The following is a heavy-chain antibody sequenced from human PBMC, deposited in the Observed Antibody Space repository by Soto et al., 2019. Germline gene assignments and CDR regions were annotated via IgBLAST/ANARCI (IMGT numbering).Heavy chain of an antibody. D-gene: IGHD4-17*01. CDR1: GGTFSSYA. J-gene: IGHJ6*02. V-gene: IGHV1-69*13. Sequence: SVKVSCKASGGTFSSYAISWVRQAPGQGLEWMGGIIPIFGTANYAQKFQGRVTTTADESTSTAYMELSSLRSEDTAVYYCARELNYGDYVRYYYYYYGMDVWGQGTTVTVSS. CDR3: ARELNYGDYVRYYYYYYGMDV. CDR2: IIPIFGTA.